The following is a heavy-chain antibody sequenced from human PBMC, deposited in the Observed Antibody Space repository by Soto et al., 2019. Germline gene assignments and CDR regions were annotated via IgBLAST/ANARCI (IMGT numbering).Heavy chain of an antibody. CDR1: GFTFSIYA. CDR2: ISGSGRTI. J-gene: IGHJ4*02. D-gene: IGHD3-22*01. CDR3: AKDLEDYYYDVTGYYFDY. V-gene: IGHV3-23*01. Sequence: GGSLRLSCAASGFTFSIYAMSWVRQAPGKGLEWVSVISGSGRTIHYADSVKGRFTISRDNSKRNLYLQMNGLRAEDTAVYYCAKDLEDYYYDVTGYYFDYWGQGTPVTVSS.